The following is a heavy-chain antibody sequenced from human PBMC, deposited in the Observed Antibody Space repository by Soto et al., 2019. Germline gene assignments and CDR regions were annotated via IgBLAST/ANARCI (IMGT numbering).Heavy chain of an antibody. CDR3: ARGYPPRYYYYMDV. Sequence: SETLSLTCTVSGGSISSYYWSWIRQPPGKGLEWIGYIYYSGSTNYNPSLKSRVTISVDTSKNQFSLKLSSVTAADTAVYYCARGYPPRYYYYMDVWGKGTTVTVSS. J-gene: IGHJ6*03. V-gene: IGHV4-59*08. CDR1: GGSISSYY. CDR2: IYYSGST. D-gene: IGHD5-18*01.